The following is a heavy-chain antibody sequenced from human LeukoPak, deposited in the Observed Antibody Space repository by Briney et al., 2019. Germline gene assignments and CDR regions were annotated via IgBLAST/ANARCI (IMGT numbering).Heavy chain of an antibody. D-gene: IGHD6-19*01. CDR1: GGSISSSSYY. CDR3: ARVILAVAGAYYYYYMDV. J-gene: IGHJ6*03. CDR2: IYYSGST. Sequence: KPSETLSLTCTVSGGSISSSSYYWGWIRQPPGKGLEWIGSIYYSGSTYYNPSLKSRVTISVDTSKNQFSLKLSSVTAADTAVYYCARVILAVAGAYYYYYMDVWGKGTTVTVSS. V-gene: IGHV4-39*01.